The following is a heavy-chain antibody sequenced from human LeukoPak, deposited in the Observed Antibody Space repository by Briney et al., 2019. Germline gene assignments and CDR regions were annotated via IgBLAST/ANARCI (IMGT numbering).Heavy chain of an antibody. Sequence: SVKVSCKASGGTFSSYAISWVRQAPGQGLEWMGGIIPIFGTTNYARKFRGRVTLTADKSTRTAYMELSSLRSEDTAVYYCARVSGYDWESFYDYWGQGTLVTVSS. V-gene: IGHV1-69*06. CDR2: IIPIFGTT. CDR3: ARVSGYDWESFYDY. CDR1: GGTFSSYA. D-gene: IGHD5-12*01. J-gene: IGHJ4*02.